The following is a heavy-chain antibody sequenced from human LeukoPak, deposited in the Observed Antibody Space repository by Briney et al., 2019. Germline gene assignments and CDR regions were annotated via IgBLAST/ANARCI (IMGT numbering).Heavy chain of an antibody. D-gene: IGHD2-2*01. J-gene: IGHJ4*01. CDR3: ARDLYSSTPWVY. CDR1: GFTFSTYA. CDR2: ISGSDDRT. Sequence: GGSLRLSCAASGFTFSTYAMSWVRQAPGKGLEWVSAISGSDDRTWYADSMKGRFTISRDNSKDTLYLQMSSLRAEDTALYYCARDLYSSTPWVYWGQGTLVTVSS. V-gene: IGHV3-23*01.